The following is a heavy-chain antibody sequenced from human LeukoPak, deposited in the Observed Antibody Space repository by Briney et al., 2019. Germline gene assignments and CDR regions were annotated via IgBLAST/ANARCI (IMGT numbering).Heavy chain of an antibody. CDR2: VYHSGST. J-gene: IGHJ3*02. CDR1: GSSISSFY. D-gene: IGHD2-15*01. Sequence: PSETLSLTCTVSGSSISSFYWSWIRQHPGKGLEWIGYVYHSGSTYYNPSLKSRLTISVDTSKNQFSLKLSSVTAADTAVYYCARETLGSLAFDIWGQGTMVTVSS. CDR3: ARETLGSLAFDI. V-gene: IGHV4-59*06.